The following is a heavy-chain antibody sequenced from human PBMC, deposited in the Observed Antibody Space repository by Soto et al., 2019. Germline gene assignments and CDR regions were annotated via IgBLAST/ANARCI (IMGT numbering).Heavy chain of an antibody. D-gene: IGHD3-22*01. Sequence: QVQLVQSGAEEKKPGASVKVSCKASGYTFTSYAMHWVRQAPGQRLEWMGWINAGNGNTKYSRKFQGRVTITRDTSASTAYMELSSLRSEDTAVYYCARDYYDSTGSAFDIWGQGTMVTVSS. CDR1: GYTFTSYA. CDR2: INAGNGNT. V-gene: IGHV1-3*05. J-gene: IGHJ3*02. CDR3: ARDYYDSTGSAFDI.